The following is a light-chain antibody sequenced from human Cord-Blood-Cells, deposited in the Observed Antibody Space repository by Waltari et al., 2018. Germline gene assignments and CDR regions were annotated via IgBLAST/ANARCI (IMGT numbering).Light chain of an antibody. V-gene: IGKV1-39*01. CDR1: QSISSY. Sequence: DIRMTQSPSSLSASVGARVTITCPASQSISSYLNWYKQKPGKTPNLRIYAAYSLQSGVPSRFSGSGSGTDFTLTSSSLQPEDFATYYCRQSYSTPRTVGGGTKGEIK. J-gene: IGKJ4*01. CDR2: AAY. CDR3: RQSYSTPRT.